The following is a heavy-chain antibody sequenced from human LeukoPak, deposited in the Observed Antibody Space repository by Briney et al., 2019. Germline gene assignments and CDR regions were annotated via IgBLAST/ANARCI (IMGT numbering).Heavy chain of an antibody. V-gene: IGHV3-30*02. J-gene: IGHJ4*02. D-gene: IGHD3-16*01. CDR1: GFTFSNYG. Sequence: GGSLRLSCAASGFTFSNYGMHWVRQAPGKGLEWVAFIRYDESNGSNEYYADSVKGRFTISRDNSKNTLYLQMDSLRAEDTALYYCAKVVGDWDILDYWGQGTLVTVSS. CDR2: IRYDESNGSNE. CDR3: AKVVGDWDILDY.